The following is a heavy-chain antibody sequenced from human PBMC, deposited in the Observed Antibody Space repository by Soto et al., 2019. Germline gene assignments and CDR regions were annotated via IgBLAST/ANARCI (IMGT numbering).Heavy chain of an antibody. CDR2: ISGSCGST. CDR1: GCPSNSCA. Sequence: LSGSGSGCPSNSCAMRCFRQAPGKGLEWVSAISGSCGSTYYADSVKGRFTISRDNSKNTLYLQMNSLRAEDTAVYYCAKDREAGPGAWGQGTLVNVS. CDR3: AKDREAGPGA. J-gene: IGHJ5*02. V-gene: IGHV3-23*01. D-gene: IGHD6-19*01.